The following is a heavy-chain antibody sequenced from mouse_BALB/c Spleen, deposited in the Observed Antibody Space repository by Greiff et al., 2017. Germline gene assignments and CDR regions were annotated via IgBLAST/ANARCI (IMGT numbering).Heavy chain of an antibody. V-gene: IGHV1S81*02. CDR2: INPSNGRT. J-gene: IGHJ3*01. CDR1: GYTFTSYW. CDR3: ARSNTVVREAWFAY. Sequence: QVQLKQPGAELVKPGASVKLSCKASGYTFTSYWMHWVKQRPGQGLEWIGEINPSNGRTNYNEKFKSKATLTVDKSSSTAYMQLSSLTSEDSAVYYCARSNTVVREAWFAYWGQGTLVTVSA. D-gene: IGHD1-1*01.